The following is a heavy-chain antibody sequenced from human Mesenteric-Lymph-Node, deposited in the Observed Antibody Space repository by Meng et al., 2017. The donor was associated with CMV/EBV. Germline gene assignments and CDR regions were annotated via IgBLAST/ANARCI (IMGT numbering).Heavy chain of an antibody. CDR1: GFTFSGYA. Sequence: GSLRLSCAASGFTFSGYAMSWVRQAPGRGLEWVSTISDSGDNTYYADSVKGRFTVSRDNSKKMPYLHVNSVRAEDTALYYCAKIWPTVTFDYWGQGTLVTVSS. J-gene: IGHJ4*02. D-gene: IGHD4-17*01. CDR3: AKIWPTVTFDY. CDR2: ISDSGDNT. V-gene: IGHV3-23*01.